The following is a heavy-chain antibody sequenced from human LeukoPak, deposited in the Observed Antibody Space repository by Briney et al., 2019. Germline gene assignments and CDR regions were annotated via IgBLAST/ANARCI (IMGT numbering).Heavy chain of an antibody. CDR2: IRGDAGST. CDR3: ARVWAWGSGNYFDN. J-gene: IGHJ4*02. D-gene: IGHD7-27*01. V-gene: IGHV3-20*04. CDR1: GFTFDAFG. Sequence: GGSLRLSCAASGFTFDAFGMTWVRQAPGKGLEWVSAIRGDAGSTGYADSVKGRFTISRDNAKNSLYLQMNSLRVEDTALYYCARVWAWGSGNYFDNWGQGTLVSVSS.